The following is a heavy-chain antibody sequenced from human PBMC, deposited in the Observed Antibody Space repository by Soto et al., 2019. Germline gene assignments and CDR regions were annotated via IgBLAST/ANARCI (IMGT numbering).Heavy chain of an antibody. CDR2: IYFSGRT. V-gene: IGHV4-39*01. D-gene: IGHD2-21*01. CDR1: GVSISGHSYY. CDR3: AIRLGWLQHY. J-gene: IGHJ4*02. Sequence: QLQVQESGPGMVKPSGTLSLTCSVSGVSISGHSYYWGWIRQPPGKGLEWIGSIYFSGRTYYNTSLKSRVIMSEDNSKNQFSLKLTSVTAADTAVYHCAIRLGWLQHYWGQGVLVTVSS.